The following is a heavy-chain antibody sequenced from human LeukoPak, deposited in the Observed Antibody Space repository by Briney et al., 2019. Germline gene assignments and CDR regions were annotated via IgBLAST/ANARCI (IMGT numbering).Heavy chain of an antibody. CDR3: AKDLYRWDY. CDR2: VSGSSSST. D-gene: IGHD3-16*02. CDR1: GFTFSSYA. J-gene: IGHJ4*02. V-gene: IGHV3-23*01. Sequence: GGSLRLSCAASGFTFSSYAMSWVRQAPGKGLEWVSTVSGSSSSTYYADSVKGRFIISRDNSKNTLYLQMNSLRAEDTAVYYCAKDLYRWDYWGQETLVTVSS.